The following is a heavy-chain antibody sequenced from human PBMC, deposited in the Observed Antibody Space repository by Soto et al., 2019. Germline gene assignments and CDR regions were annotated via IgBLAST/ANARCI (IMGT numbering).Heavy chain of an antibody. V-gene: IGHV3-7*03. Sequence: EGQLVESGGGLVQLGESLRLSCAGSGFTFNSYWMSWVRQAPGKGLEWVAKVQQDGSEKYYVDSVKGRFTISRDNAKNSVYLQMNSLRVEDTAVYYCARGGLHRSGYEYYYYYYGLDVWGQGTTVTVAS. CDR1: GFTFNSYW. J-gene: IGHJ6*02. D-gene: IGHD5-12*01. CDR2: VQQDGSEK. CDR3: ARGGLHRSGYEYYYYYYGLDV.